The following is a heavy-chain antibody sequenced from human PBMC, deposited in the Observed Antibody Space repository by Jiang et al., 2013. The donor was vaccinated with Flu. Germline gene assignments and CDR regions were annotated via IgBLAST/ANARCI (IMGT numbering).Heavy chain of an antibody. CDR2: FSHTGVP. D-gene: IGHD3-16*01. CDR1: GDSINSETW. Sequence: PGLVKPSGTLSLTCNVSGDSINSETWWTWVRQPPGKRLEWIGEFSHTGVPAYNPSLRGRVTISLDRPGKQFSLHLNSVTAADTALYFCATEGRGSLIKSFDTWGQGTMVTVSS. J-gene: IGHJ3*02. CDR3: ATEGRGSLIKSFDT. V-gene: IGHV4-4*02.